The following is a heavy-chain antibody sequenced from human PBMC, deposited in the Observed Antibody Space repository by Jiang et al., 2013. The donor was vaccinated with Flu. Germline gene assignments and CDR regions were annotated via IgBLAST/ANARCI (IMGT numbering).Heavy chain of an antibody. CDR2: ISDSGTGT. J-gene: IGHJ2*01. D-gene: IGHD6-19*01. CDR3: AKISGSGGWYFDL. CDR1: GFTFSSFA. Sequence: VQLVESGGGLVQPGGSLRLSCAASGFTFSSFAMAWVRQAPGKGLEWVSTISDSGTGTFYEDSVKGRFTMSRDNSKNTLYLQMNSLRAEDTAVYYCAKISGSGGWYFDLWGRGALVTVSS. V-gene: IGHV3-23*04.